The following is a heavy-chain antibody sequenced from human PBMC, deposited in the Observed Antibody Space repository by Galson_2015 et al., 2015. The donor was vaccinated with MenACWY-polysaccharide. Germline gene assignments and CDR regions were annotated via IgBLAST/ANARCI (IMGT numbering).Heavy chain of an antibody. CDR3: ARDLGRGHGAVDV. CDR2: IHYKGNT. Sequence: TGLLKPSETLSLTCTVSGGSIITSGNSYWSWIRQQPGKGLEWIGYIHYKGNTYYKASLRSRLTISIDTSNNQFSLKLTSVTDADTAMYYCARDLGRGHGAVDVWGQGTTVTVSS. J-gene: IGHJ6*02. CDR1: GGSIITSGNSY. V-gene: IGHV4-31*03. D-gene: IGHD4-17*01.